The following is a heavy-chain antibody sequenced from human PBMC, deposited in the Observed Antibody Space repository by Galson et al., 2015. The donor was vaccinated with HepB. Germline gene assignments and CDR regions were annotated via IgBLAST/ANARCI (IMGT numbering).Heavy chain of an antibody. V-gene: IGHV1-46*04. J-gene: IGHJ4*02. CDR1: GYTFTSYY. Sequence: SVKVSCKASGYTFTSYYMHWVRQAPGQGLEWMGIINPSGGSTSYAQKLQGRVTMTRDTSTSTVYMELSSLRSEDTAVYYCARGKRDGYNWVYYFDYWGQGTLVTVSS. D-gene: IGHD5-24*01. CDR3: ARGKRDGYNWVYYFDY. CDR2: INPSGGST.